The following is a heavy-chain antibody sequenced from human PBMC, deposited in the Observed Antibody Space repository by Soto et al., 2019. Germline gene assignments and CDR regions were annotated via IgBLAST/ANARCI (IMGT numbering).Heavy chain of an antibody. CDR1: GGSISSRSYY. J-gene: IGHJ4*02. CDR3: ARHKDTSSRYLFPDY. Sequence: QLQLQESGPGLVKPSETLSLTCTVSGGSISSRSYYWGWIRQPPGKGLEWIGSIYYSGNTYYNPSLKSRLTISVDRSKNQFSLSLTSVTAADTAVYYCARHKDTSSRYLFPDYSGQGNLVTVCS. D-gene: IGHD2-2*01. V-gene: IGHV4-39*01. CDR2: IYYSGNT.